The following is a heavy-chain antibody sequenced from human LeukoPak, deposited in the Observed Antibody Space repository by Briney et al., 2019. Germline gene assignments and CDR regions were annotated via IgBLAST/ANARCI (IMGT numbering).Heavy chain of an antibody. J-gene: IGHJ4*02. CDR3: ARDLTIFGVVIRGYFDY. Sequence: ASVKVSCKASGYTFTSYYMHWVRQAPGQGLEWMGWINPNSGGTNYAQKFQGRVTMTRDTSISTAYMELSRLRSDDTAVYYCARDLTIFGVVIRGYFDYWGQGTLVTVSS. CDR1: GYTFTSYY. D-gene: IGHD3-3*01. V-gene: IGHV1-2*02. CDR2: INPNSGGT.